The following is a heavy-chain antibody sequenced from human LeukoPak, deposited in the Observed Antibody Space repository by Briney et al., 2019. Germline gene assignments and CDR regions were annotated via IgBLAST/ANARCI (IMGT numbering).Heavy chain of an antibody. Sequence: PSETLSLTCTVSGYSIGSGFYWGWIRQPPGKGLEWIGSIYHSGSTSYNPSLKSRVTISVDTSKNQFSLKLRSVTAADTAVYYCARERYSSTWYFGYWGQGILVTVSS. V-gene: IGHV4-38-2*02. CDR3: ARERYSSTWYFGY. D-gene: IGHD6-13*01. J-gene: IGHJ4*02. CDR2: IYHSGST. CDR1: GYSIGSGFY.